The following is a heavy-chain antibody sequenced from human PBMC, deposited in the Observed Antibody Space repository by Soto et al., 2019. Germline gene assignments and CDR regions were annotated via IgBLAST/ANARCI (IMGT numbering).Heavy chain of an antibody. Sequence: SETLCLTCTVSGGSISSGGYYWSWIRQHPGKGLEWIGYIYYSGSTYYNPSLKSRVTISVDTSKNQFSLKLSSVTAADTAVYYCARDSLPGQLQYYYGMDVWGQGTTVTVSS. J-gene: IGHJ6*02. V-gene: IGHV4-31*03. D-gene: IGHD3-16*01. CDR3: ARDSLPGQLQYYYGMDV. CDR1: GGSISSGGYY. CDR2: IYYSGST.